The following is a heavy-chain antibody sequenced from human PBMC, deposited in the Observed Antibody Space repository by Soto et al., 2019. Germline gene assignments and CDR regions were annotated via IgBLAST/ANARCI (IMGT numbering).Heavy chain of an antibody. D-gene: IGHD3-16*01. CDR2: LIWNNGNT. CDR1: GFPSDDHG. CDR3: VKDIEPGGAAY. V-gene: IGHV3-9*02. J-gene: IGHJ4*02. Sequence: EVQLVESGGGLVQPGRSLRLSCAASGFPSDDHGMHWVRQAPGKGLEWVSGLIWNNGNTGYADSVKGRFTISRDNAKNSLYLQMNSLRVEDTAFYYCVKDIEPGGAAYWGQGTLVTVSS.